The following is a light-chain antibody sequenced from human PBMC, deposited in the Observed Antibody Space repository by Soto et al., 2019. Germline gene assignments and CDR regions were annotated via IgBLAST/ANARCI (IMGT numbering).Light chain of an antibody. Sequence: QSELTQPPSVSGAPGQRGTISCTGSSSNIGAGYDVHWYQQLPRTAPKLLIYSNNNRPSGVPDRFSGSRSGASASLAITGLQPEDEADYYCQSYDGGLGVSKIFGGGTKLTVL. V-gene: IGLV1-40*01. J-gene: IGLJ2*01. CDR2: SNN. CDR1: SSNIGAGYD. CDR3: QSYDGGLGVSKI.